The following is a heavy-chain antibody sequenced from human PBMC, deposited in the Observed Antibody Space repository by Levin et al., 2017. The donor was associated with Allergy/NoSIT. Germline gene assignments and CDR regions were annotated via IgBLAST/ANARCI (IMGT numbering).Heavy chain of an antibody. CDR2: IYSRGNA. V-gene: IGHV3-66*01. J-gene: IGHJ1*01. D-gene: IGHD1-14*01. CDR1: GFIVSNNF. Sequence: GESLKISCAGSGFIVSNNFMSWVRQAPGKGLEWVSIIYSRGNAFSADSVKGRFTVSRDESQNTLFLQMNSLRVEDKATDDGARETEDWGQGTRVTVYS. CDR3: ARETED.